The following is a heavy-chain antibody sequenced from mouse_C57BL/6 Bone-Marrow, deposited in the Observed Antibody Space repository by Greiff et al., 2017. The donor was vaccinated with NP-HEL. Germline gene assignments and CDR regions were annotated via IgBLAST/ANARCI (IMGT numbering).Heavy chain of an antibody. V-gene: IGHV1-63*01. Sequence: VQLQQSGAELVRPGTSVKMSCKASGYTFTNYWIGWAKQRPGHGLEWIGDIYPGGGYTNYNEKFKGKATLTADKSSSTAYMQFSSLTSEDSAIYYCARSGGSYYYGSSYVNAMDYWGQGTSVTVSS. CDR1: GYTFTNYW. CDR2: IYPGGGYT. CDR3: ARSGGSYYYGSSYVNAMDY. J-gene: IGHJ4*01. D-gene: IGHD1-1*01.